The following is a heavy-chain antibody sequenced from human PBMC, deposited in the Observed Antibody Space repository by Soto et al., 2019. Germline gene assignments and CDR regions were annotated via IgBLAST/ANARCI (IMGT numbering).Heavy chain of an antibody. Sequence: SETLSLTCAVYGGSFSGYYWSWIRQPPGKGLEWLGEINHSGSTNYNPSLKSRVTISVDTSKNQFSLKLSSVTAADTGVYYCASYYMPRYYGMDVWGQGTTVTVSS. D-gene: IGHD1-26*01. V-gene: IGHV4-34*01. CDR3: ASYYMPRYYGMDV. CDR2: INHSGST. J-gene: IGHJ6*02. CDR1: GGSFSGYY.